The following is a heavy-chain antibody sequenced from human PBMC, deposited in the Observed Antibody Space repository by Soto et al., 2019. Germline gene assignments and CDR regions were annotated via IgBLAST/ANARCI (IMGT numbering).Heavy chain of an antibody. D-gene: IGHD2-15*01. CDR2: ISYDGSNK. CDR1: GFTFSSYA. J-gene: IGHJ4*02. CDR3: ARDRNGSQIDY. Sequence: QVQLVESGGGVVQPGRSLRLSCAASGFTFSSYAMHWVRQAPGKGLEWVAVISYDGSNKYYADSVKGRFTISRDNSKNTLHLEMNSLRAEDTAVYYCARDRNGSQIDYWGQGTLVTVSS. V-gene: IGHV3-30-3*01.